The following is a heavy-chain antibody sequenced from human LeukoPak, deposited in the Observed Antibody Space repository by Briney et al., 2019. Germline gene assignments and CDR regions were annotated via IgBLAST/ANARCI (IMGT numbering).Heavy chain of an antibody. J-gene: IGHJ4*02. V-gene: IGHV3-21*01. CDR3: ARGGGGITGTTWNY. CDR1: GFTLSNSA. CDR2: ISGSGSGGST. D-gene: IGHD1-20*01. Sequence: GGSLRLSCAASGFTLSNSAMSWVRQAPGKGLEWVSNISGSGSGGSTYYADSVKGRFTISRDNAKNSLYLQMNSLRAEDTAVYYCARGGGGITGTTWNYWGQGTLVTVSS.